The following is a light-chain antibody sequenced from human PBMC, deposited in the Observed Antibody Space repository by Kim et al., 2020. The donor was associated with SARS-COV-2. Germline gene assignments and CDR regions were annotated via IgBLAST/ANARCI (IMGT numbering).Light chain of an antibody. CDR1: QDITKY. CDR3: QQYDNLPIT. J-gene: IGKJ5*01. CDR2: DAS. Sequence: DIQMTQSPSSLSASVGDRVTITCQASQDITKYLNWYQHKPGKAPQLLIYDASILETGVPSRFSGSGSGTDFAVTISSLQPEDIALYYCQQYDNLPITFGQGKRLEIK. V-gene: IGKV1-33*01.